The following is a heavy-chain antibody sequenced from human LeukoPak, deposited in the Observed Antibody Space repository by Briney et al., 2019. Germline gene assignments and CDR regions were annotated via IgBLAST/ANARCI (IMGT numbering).Heavy chain of an antibody. D-gene: IGHD5-12*01. CDR2: ISSSGSTI. CDR3: AREGNSGYDWYYYYYMDV. Sequence: PGGSLRLSCAASGFTFSSYEMNWVRQAPGKGLEWVSYISSSGSTIYYADSVKGRFTISRDNSKNTLYLQMNSLRAEDTSVYYCAREGNSGYDWYYYYYMDVWGKGTTVTVSS. CDR1: GFTFSSYE. J-gene: IGHJ6*03. V-gene: IGHV3-48*03.